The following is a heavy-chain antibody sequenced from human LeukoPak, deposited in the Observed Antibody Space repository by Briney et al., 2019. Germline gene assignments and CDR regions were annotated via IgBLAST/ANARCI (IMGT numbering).Heavy chain of an antibody. D-gene: IGHD3-10*01. J-gene: IGHJ6*02. Sequence: ASVKVSCKASGYTFTDYFVNWMRQAPGQGLEWVGWINTNTGIPTYAQDFTGRFVFSLDTSVSTAYLQISSLKAEDTAFYYCARGFYYDSGASYYFGMDVWGQGTTVTVSS. CDR1: GYTFTDYF. V-gene: IGHV7-4-1*02. CDR3: ARGFYYDSGASYYFGMDV. CDR2: INTNTGIP.